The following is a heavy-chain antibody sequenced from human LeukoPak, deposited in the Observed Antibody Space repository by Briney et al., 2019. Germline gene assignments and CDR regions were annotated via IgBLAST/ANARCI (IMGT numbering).Heavy chain of an antibody. CDR1: GGSISSYY. D-gene: IGHD6-13*01. V-gene: IGHV4-59*01. Sequence: PSETLSLTCTVSGGSISSYYWSWIRQPPGKGLEWIGYIYYSGSTNYSPSLKSRVTISVDTSKNQFSLKLSSVTAADTAVYYCAREYGGSSWFDPWGQGTLVTVSS. CDR3: AREYGGSSWFDP. CDR2: IYYSGST. J-gene: IGHJ5*02.